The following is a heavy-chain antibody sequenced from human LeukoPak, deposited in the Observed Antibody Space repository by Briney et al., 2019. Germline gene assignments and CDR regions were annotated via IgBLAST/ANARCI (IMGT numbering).Heavy chain of an antibody. J-gene: IGHJ4*02. CDR2: ISSSGSTI. CDR1: GFTFSDYY. D-gene: IGHD3-3*01. Sequence: GGSLRLSSAASGFTFSDYYMSWIRQAPGKGLEWVSYISSSGSTIYYADSVKGRFTISRDNAKNSLYLQMNSLRAEDTAVYYCARDLLYYDFWSGYYSGLDYWGQGTLVTVSS. CDR3: ARDLLYYDFWSGYYSGLDY. V-gene: IGHV3-11*04.